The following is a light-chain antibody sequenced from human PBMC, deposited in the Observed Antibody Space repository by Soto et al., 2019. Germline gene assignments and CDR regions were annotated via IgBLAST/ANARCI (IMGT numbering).Light chain of an antibody. CDR3: QQYETYWT. Sequence: DIQMTQSPSTLSATAGDRVTITCRASQSISSWLAWYQHKPGKAPKLLIYDASNLDSGVPSRLSGSGSGTVFSLTIRNLQPDYSATYYCQQYETYWTFGQGTKVDIK. J-gene: IGKJ1*01. CDR1: QSISSW. V-gene: IGKV1-5*01. CDR2: DAS.